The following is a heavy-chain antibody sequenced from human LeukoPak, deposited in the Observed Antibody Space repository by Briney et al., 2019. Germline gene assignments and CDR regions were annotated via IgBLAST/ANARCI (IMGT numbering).Heavy chain of an antibody. J-gene: IGHJ4*02. D-gene: IGHD5-24*01. CDR1: GFTFSTYS. Sequence: PGGSLRLSCAASGFTFSTYSMNWVRQAPGKGLEWVSCISSSSSYIYYADSVKGRFIIARDNAKKLVHLQMSSLRAEDTAVYYCARERDGYNYADFWGQGTLVTVSS. CDR3: ARERDGYNYADF. V-gene: IGHV3-21*01. CDR2: ISSSSSYI.